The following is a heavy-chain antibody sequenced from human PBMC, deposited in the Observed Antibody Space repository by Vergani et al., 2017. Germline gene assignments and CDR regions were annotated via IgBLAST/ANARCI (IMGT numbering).Heavy chain of an antibody. CDR3: SRDESVAAYNWFDP. D-gene: IGHD6-19*01. CDR2: IKQEGSEK. J-gene: IGHJ5*02. V-gene: IGHV3-7*01. Sequence: EVQLVESGGGLVQPGGSLRLSCAASGFTFSSYWMSWVRQAPGKGLELVANIKQEGSEKYYVDSVKGRFTISRDNAKNSLYLRMNSLRAEDNAVYYCSRDESVAAYNWFDPWGQGTLVTVSS. CDR1: GFTFSSYW.